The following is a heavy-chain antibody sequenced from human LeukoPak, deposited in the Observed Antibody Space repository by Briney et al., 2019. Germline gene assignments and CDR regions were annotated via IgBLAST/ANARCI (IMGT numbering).Heavy chain of an antibody. CDR2: IYYSGST. V-gene: IGHV4-59*01. CDR1: GGSISSSY. D-gene: IGHD3-22*01. Sequence: SETLSLTCTVSGGSISSSYWSWIRQPPGKGLEWIGYIYYSGSTNYNPSLKSRVTISVDTSKNQFSLKLSSVTAADTAVYYCARGTDTRGYLWGQGTLVTVSS. CDR3: ARGTDTRGYL. J-gene: IGHJ4*02.